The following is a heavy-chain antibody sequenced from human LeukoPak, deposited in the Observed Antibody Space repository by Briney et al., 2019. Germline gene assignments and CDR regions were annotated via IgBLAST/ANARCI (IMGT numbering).Heavy chain of an antibody. Sequence: GESLKISCKGSGYIFTTNWISWIRQMSRKGLEWMGRIDPSDSETNYSPSSQGHVTISVDKSISTAYLQWSSLKASDTAMYYCARRAGSSGKFDPWGQGTLVIVSS. CDR3: ARRAGSSGKFDP. V-gene: IGHV5-10-1*01. D-gene: IGHD6-19*01. CDR1: GYIFTTNW. J-gene: IGHJ5*02. CDR2: IDPSDSET.